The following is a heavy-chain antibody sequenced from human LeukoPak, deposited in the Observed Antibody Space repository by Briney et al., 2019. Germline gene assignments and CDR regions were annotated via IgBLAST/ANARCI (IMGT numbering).Heavy chain of an antibody. CDR1: GYTFTSYG. CDR3: ASERIAVAGTKAFDI. CDR2: ISAYNGNT. D-gene: IGHD6-19*01. J-gene: IGHJ3*02. V-gene: IGHV1-18*01. Sequence: WASVKVSCKASGYTFTSYGISWVRQAPGQGLEWMGWISAYNGNTNYAQKFQGRVTMTRNTSISTAYMELSSLRSEDTAVYYCASERIAVAGTKAFDIWGQGTMVTVSS.